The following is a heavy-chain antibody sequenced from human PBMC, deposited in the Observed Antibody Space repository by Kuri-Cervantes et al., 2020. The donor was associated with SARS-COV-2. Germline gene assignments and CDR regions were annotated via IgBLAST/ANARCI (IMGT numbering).Heavy chain of an antibody. D-gene: IGHD6-19*01. CDR3: ARGAVAGTLYYYYYGMDV. V-gene: IGHV3-30-3*01. Sequence: GGSLRLSCAASGFTFSSYAMHWVHQAPGKGLEWVAVISYDGSNKYYADSVKGRFTISRDNSKNTLYLQMSSLRAEDTAVYYCARGAVAGTLYYYYYGMDVWGQGTTVTVSS. CDR2: ISYDGSNK. J-gene: IGHJ6*02. CDR1: GFTFSSYA.